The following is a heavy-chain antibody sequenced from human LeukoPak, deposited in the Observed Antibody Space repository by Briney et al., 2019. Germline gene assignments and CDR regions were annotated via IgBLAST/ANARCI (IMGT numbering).Heavy chain of an antibody. CDR1: GYSISSGYY. CDR3: ARRVLDCSSTSCYTGYAFDI. D-gene: IGHD2-2*02. CDR2: IYHSGST. J-gene: IGHJ3*02. Sequence: SETPSLTCAVSGYSISSGYYWGWIRQPPGKGLEWIGSIYHSGSTYYNPSLKSRVTISVDTSKNQFSLKLSSVTAADTAVYYCARRVLDCSSTSCYTGYAFDIWGQGTMVTVSS. V-gene: IGHV4-38-2*01.